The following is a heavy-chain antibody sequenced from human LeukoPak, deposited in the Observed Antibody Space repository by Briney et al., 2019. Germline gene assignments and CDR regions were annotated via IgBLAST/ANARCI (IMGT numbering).Heavy chain of an antibody. CDR3: ARVLCGGDCWGGRGAFDI. J-gene: IGHJ3*02. D-gene: IGHD2-21*02. CDR2: ISSSGSTI. CDR1: GFTFSSYE. Sequence: GGSLRLSCAASGFTFSSYEMNWVRQAPGKGLEWVSYISSSGSTIYYADSVKGRFTISRDNAKNSLYLQMSSLRAEDTAVYYCARVLCGGDCWGGRGAFDIWGQGTMVTVSS. V-gene: IGHV3-48*03.